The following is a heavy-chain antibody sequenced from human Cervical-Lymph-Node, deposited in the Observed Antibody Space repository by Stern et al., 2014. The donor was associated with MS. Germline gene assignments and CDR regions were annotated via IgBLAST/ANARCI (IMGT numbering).Heavy chain of an antibody. D-gene: IGHD6-13*01. CDR1: GGTFSNYT. Sequence: QVQLVQSGAEVKKPGSSVKVSCKASGGTFSNYTITWVRQAPGQGLEWMGRIIPIVDIVKYAQKFQGRVTITADKSTSTVHMEVSRLRYEDTAVYYCARLGAAACATSACWGQGTLVTVSS. J-gene: IGHJ4*02. CDR2: IIPIVDIV. V-gene: IGHV1-69*02. CDR3: ARLGAAACATSAC.